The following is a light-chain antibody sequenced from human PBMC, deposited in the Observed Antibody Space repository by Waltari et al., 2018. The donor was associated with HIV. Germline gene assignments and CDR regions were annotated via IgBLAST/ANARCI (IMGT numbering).Light chain of an antibody. V-gene: IGLV1-47*01. J-gene: IGLJ1*01. CDR2: TNN. Sequence: QSVLTQPPSASGTPGQRVTIPCSGSSSNIGRTYVYWYQQLPGTAPKLLMYTNNQRPSGVPDRFSGSKSGTSASLAISGLRSEDEADYYCAAWNDRLSGYVFGTGTKVTV. CDR1: SSNIGRTY. CDR3: AAWNDRLSGYV.